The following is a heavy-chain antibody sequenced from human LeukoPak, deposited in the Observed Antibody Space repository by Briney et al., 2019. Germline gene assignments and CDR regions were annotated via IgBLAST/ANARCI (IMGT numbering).Heavy chain of an antibody. CDR2: FDPEDGET. CDR1: GYTLTELS. J-gene: IGHJ6*02. D-gene: IGHD6-19*01. CDR3: ATDRVGIAVAGTFLGTYYYGMDV. Sequence: ASVKVSCKVSGYTLTELSMHWVRQAPGKGLEWMGGFDPEDGETIYAQKFQGRVTMTEDTSTDTAYMELSSLRSEDTAVYYCATDRVGIAVAGTFLGTYYYGMDVWGQGTTVTVSS. V-gene: IGHV1-24*01.